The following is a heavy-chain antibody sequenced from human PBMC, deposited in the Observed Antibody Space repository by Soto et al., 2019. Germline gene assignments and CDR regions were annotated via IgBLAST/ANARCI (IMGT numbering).Heavy chain of an antibody. CDR2: ISYDGSNK. D-gene: IGHD4-17*01. Sequence: QVQLVASGGGVVQPGRSLRLSCAASGFTFSTYGMHWVRQTPGKGLEWVAVISYDGSNKYYADSVKGRFTISRDNSKNTLWLQMDSLRAEDTAVYYCAKDLLLTTVTTVGDWGQGTLVTVSS. J-gene: IGHJ4*02. V-gene: IGHV3-30*18. CDR1: GFTFSTYG. CDR3: AKDLLLTTVTTVGD.